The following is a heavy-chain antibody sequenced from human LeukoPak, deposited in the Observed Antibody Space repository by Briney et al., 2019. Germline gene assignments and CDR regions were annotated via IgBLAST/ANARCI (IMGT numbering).Heavy chain of an antibody. CDR1: GFTFSSYS. J-gene: IGHJ4*02. CDR2: ISSSSSYI. CDR3: AKDSVGGPY. V-gene: IGHV3-21*04. D-gene: IGHD5/OR15-5a*01. Sequence: GGSLRLSCAASGFTFSSYSMSWVRQAPGKGLEWVSSISSSSSYIYYADSVKGRFTISRDNAKNSLYLQMNSLRAEDTAVYYCAKDSVGGPYGAQGNLVTVSS.